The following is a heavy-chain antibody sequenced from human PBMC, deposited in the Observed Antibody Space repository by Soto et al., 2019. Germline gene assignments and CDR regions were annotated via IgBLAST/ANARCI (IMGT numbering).Heavy chain of an antibody. CDR3: AREGWVRGNFITGKRFVD. D-gene: IGHD3-10*01. CDR1: GYSFTGYS. Sequence: ASVQVSCTTSGYSFTGYSVHWVRQAPGHGPEWMGWINPKSGGTKYAQKFQGRVTMTRDTSISTVFMELSRVTSDDTAVYYCAREGWVRGNFITGKRFVDWGQGSLVTVSS. J-gene: IGHJ1*01. V-gene: IGHV1-2*02. CDR2: INPKSGGT.